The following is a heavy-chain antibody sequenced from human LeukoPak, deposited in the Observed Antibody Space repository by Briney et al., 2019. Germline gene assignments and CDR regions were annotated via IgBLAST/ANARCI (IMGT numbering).Heavy chain of an antibody. Sequence: GASVKVSCKASGYTFTSYGISWVRQAPGQGLEWMGWISAYNGNTNYAQKLQGRVTMTTDTSTSTAYMELRSLRSDDTAVCYCARDSLVYYYGSGSYEPWGQGTLVTVSS. CDR2: ISAYNGNT. CDR3: ARDSLVYYYGSGSYEP. J-gene: IGHJ5*02. CDR1: GYTFTSYG. D-gene: IGHD3-10*01. V-gene: IGHV1-18*01.